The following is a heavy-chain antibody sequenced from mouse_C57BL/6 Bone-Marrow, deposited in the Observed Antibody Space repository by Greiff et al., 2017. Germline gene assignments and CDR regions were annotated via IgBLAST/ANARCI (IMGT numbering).Heavy chain of an antibody. V-gene: IGHV1-9*01. CDR3: ARSDGYYPAGFAY. Sequence: QVQLQQSGAELMKPGASVKLSCKATGYTFTGYWIEWVKQRPGHGLEWIGEIFPGSGSTNYNEKFKGKATFPADTSSNTAYMQLSSLTTEDSAIYYGARSDGYYPAGFAYWGQGTLVTVSA. CDR1: GYTFTGYW. CDR2: IFPGSGST. J-gene: IGHJ3*01. D-gene: IGHD2-3*01.